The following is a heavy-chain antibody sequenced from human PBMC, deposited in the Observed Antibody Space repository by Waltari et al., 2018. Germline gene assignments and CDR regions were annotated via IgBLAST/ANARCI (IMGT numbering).Heavy chain of an antibody. J-gene: IGHJ6*02. D-gene: IGHD3-22*01. V-gene: IGHV3-30*04. CDR2: ISYNERNR. CDR3: ARDYCDRTNCHGMDV. CDR1: EFTFSSYA. Sequence: QVQLVESGGGVVQTGRYLRLSCAASEFTFSSYASHWVRQAPGKGLEWVAVISYNERNRYYVDSVKGRFTISRDNSNKMLYLQMNSLRVEDTAVYYCARDYCDRTNCHGMDVWGQGTTVTVSS.